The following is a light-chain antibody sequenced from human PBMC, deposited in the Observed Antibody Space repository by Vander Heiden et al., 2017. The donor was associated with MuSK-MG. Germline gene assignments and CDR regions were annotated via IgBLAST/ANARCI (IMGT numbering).Light chain of an antibody. CDR1: QSISND. CDR2: AAS. J-gene: IGKJ2*01. Sequence: EVVMTQSPATLSVSPGERATLSCRASQSISNDLAWYQQKPGQAPRLLIYAASTSATGIPARFSGSGSGTEFTLTISSLQSEDFAVYYCQQYTNWPPYTFGQGTKLEMK. V-gene: IGKV3-15*01. CDR3: QQYTNWPPYT.